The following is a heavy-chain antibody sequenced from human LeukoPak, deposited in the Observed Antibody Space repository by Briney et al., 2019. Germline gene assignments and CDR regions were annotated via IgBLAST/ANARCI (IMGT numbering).Heavy chain of an antibody. CDR1: GGSISSYY. CDR2: IYYSGRT. D-gene: IGHD6-13*01. CDR3: ARRMGQQLGVDAFDV. Sequence: SETQSLTCTVSGGSISSYYWNWIRQPPGKGLEWIGYIYYSGRTNYNPSLKSRVTISVDTSKNQFSLKLSSVTAADTAVYFCARRMGQQLGVDAFDVWGQGTMVTVSS. J-gene: IGHJ3*01. V-gene: IGHV4-59*01.